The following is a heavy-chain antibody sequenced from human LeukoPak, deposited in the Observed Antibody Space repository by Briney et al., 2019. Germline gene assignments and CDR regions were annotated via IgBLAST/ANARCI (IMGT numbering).Heavy chain of an antibody. Sequence: GGSLRLSCAASGFTFSSYAMSWVRQAPGKGLEWVSAISGSGGSTYYADSVKGRFTISRDNSKNTLYLQMISLRAEDTAVYYCAKVAHYYGSGSYYEYYFDYWGQGTLVTVSS. J-gene: IGHJ4*02. D-gene: IGHD3-10*01. CDR3: AKVAHYYGSGSYYEYYFDY. CDR1: GFTFSSYA. CDR2: ISGSGGST. V-gene: IGHV3-23*01.